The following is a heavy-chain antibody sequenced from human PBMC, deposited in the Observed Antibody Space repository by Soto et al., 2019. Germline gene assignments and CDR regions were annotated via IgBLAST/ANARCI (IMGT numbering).Heavy chain of an antibody. J-gene: IGHJ5*02. CDR1: GYTFTSYG. CDR2: ISAYNGNT. CDR3: ARDEYSSSWYSRKLHNWFDP. D-gene: IGHD6-13*01. Sequence: QVQLVQSGAEVKKPGASVKVSCKASGYTFTSYGISWVRQAPGQGLEWMGWISAYNGNTNYAQKLQGRVTMTTDTSTSTAYMELRSLRSDDTAVYYCARDEYSSSWYSRKLHNWFDPWGQGTLVTVSS. V-gene: IGHV1-18*01.